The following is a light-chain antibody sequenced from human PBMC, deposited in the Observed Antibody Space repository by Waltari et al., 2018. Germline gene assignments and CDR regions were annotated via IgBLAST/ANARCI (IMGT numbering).Light chain of an antibody. J-gene: IGLJ2*01. CDR1: RPRIYY. V-gene: IGLV3-19*01. CDR2: GKN. CDR3: NSRDTSGDVV. Sequence: SSALTQDPAASVPLGQQVSTACQRDRPRIYYAAWSHQKPVQAPILVIYGKNNRPAGSPDRFSASSSGNTASLTIAGAQAEDEGYYYCNSRDTSGDVVFGGGTKLTVL.